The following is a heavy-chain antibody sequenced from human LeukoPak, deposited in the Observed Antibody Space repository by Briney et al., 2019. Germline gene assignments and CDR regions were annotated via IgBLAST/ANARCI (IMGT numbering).Heavy chain of an antibody. Sequence: PSETLSLTCTVSGGSISSYYWSWIRQPPGKGLEWXGXXXXXXXTNYNPSLKSRVTISVDTSKNQFSLKLSSVTAADTAVYYCARAPPVVVVAATPTSYWYFDLWGRGTLVTVSS. CDR2: XXXXXXT. CDR3: ARAPPVVVVAATPTSYWYFDL. D-gene: IGHD2-15*01. CDR1: GGSISSYY. V-gene: IGHV4-59*01. J-gene: IGHJ2*01.